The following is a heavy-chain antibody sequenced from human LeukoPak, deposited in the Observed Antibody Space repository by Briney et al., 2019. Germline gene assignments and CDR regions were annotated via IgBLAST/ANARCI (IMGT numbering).Heavy chain of an antibody. Sequence: GGSLRLSCAASGFTFISYSMNWVRQAPGKGLEWVSYISSSSSTIYYADSVKGRFTISRDNAKNSLYLQMNSLRAEDTAVYYCARDLTYSSGHDYGGQGTIVTVSS. CDR1: GFTFISYS. D-gene: IGHD6-19*01. CDR2: ISSSSSTI. V-gene: IGHV3-48*01. J-gene: IGHJ4*02. CDR3: ARDLTYSSGHDY.